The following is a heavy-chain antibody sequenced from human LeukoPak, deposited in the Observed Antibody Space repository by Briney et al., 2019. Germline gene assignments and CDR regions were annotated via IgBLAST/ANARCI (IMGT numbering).Heavy chain of an antibody. D-gene: IGHD3-9*01. CDR3: ARLLIPNYYDILTGYYRFWFDP. J-gene: IGHJ5*02. V-gene: IGHV4-4*07. CDR2: IYTSGST. Sequence: PSETLSLTCTVSGGSISSYYWSWIRQPAGKGLEWIGRIYTSGSTNYNPSLKSRVTMSVDTSKNQFSLKLSSVTAADTAVYYCARLLIPNYYDILTGYYRFWFDPWGQGTLVTVSS. CDR1: GGSISSYY.